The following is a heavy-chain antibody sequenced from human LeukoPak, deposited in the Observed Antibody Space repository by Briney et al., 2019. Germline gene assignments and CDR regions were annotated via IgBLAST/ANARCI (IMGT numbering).Heavy chain of an antibody. CDR2: IYTSGST. CDR3: ARGYSSWDTEYFQH. V-gene: IGHV4-4*07. Sequence: SSETLSLTCTVSGGSISSYYWSWIRQPAGKGLEWIGRIYTSGSTNYNPSLKGRVTMSVDTSKNQFSLKLSSVTAADTAVYYCARGYSSWDTEYFQHWGQGTLVTVSS. J-gene: IGHJ1*01. D-gene: IGHD6-19*01. CDR1: GGSISSYY.